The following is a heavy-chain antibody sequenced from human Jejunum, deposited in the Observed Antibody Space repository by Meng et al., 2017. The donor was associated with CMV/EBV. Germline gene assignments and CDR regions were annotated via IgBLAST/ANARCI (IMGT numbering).Heavy chain of an antibody. CDR3: ATSSSGFDFWTDY. Sequence: KASGYTFTGYEMHWVRQAPGQGPEWLGWTNPNSGDTTYTQQFQGRVTMTRDTSISTAYMELSSLRSDDTAVYYCATSSSGFDFWTDYWGQGTLVTVSS. J-gene: IGHJ4*02. CDR2: TNPNSGDT. D-gene: IGHD5-12*01. V-gene: IGHV1-2*02. CDR1: GYTFTGYE.